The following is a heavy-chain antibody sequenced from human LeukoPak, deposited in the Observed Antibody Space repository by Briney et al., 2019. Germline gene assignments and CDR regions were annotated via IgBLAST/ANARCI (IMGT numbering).Heavy chain of an antibody. Sequence: PSETLSLTCAVYGGSFSGYYWSWIRQPPGKGLEWIGEINHSGSTNYNPSLKSRVTISVDTSKNQFSLKLSSVTAADTAVYYCARARRAAAQFWGQRTLVTVSS. CDR1: GGSFSGYY. CDR2: INHSGST. J-gene: IGHJ1*01. D-gene: IGHD6-13*01. V-gene: IGHV4-34*01. CDR3: ARARRAAAQF.